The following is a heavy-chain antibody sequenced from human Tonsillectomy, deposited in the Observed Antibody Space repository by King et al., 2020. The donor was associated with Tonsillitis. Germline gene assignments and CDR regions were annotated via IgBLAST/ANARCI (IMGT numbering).Heavy chain of an antibody. Sequence: VQLVESGGGLVQPGGSLRLSCAASGFTFSIYAMSWVRQAPGKGLEWASAISGSGGSTYYADSVKGRFTISRDSSKNTLYLQMNSLRAEDTAVYYCAKSGGYDLYYYYGMDVWGQGTTVTVSS. CDR3: AKSGGYDLYYYYGMDV. J-gene: IGHJ6*02. CDR2: ISGSGGST. V-gene: IGHV3-23*04. D-gene: IGHD5-12*01. CDR1: GFTFSIYA.